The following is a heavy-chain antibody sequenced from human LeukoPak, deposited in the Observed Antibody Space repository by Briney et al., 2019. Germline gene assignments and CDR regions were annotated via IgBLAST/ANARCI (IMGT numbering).Heavy chain of an antibody. CDR3: AIGGYCTNGVCYFGLDY. CDR1: GYTFTGYY. J-gene: IGHJ4*02. D-gene: IGHD2-8*01. CDR2: INPNSGGT. Sequence: RASVTVSCKASGYTFTGYYMHWVRQAPGQGLEWMGWINPNSGGTNYAQKFQGRVTMTRDTSISTAYMELSRLRSDDTAVYYCAIGGYCTNGVCYFGLDYWGQGTLVTVSS. V-gene: IGHV1-2*02.